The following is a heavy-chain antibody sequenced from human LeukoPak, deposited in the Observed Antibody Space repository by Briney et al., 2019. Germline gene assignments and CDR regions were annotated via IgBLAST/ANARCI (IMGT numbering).Heavy chain of an antibody. CDR2: IYYSGST. CDR3: ARRATVTTHNYYFDY. Sequence: SQTLSLTCTVSGGSISSGGYYWSWIRQHPGKGLEWIGYIYYSGSTYYNPSLKSRVTISVDTSKNQFSLKLSSVTAADTAVYYCARRATVTTHNYYFDYWGQGTLVTVSS. V-gene: IGHV4-31*03. D-gene: IGHD4-11*01. J-gene: IGHJ4*02. CDR1: GGSISSGGYY.